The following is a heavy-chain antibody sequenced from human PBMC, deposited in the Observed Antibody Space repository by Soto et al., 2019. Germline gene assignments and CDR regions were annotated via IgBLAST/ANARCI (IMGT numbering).Heavy chain of an antibody. J-gene: IGHJ4*02. D-gene: IGHD6-6*01. Sequence: QITLKESGPTLVKPTQTLTLTCTLSGFSLSTSGVDVGWIRQPPGKALEWPALIYWDDDKRYSPSLKSRLTITKDTSKNQVVLTMTNMDPLDTATYYCAHRRPYSNSPEYFFDYWGQGTLVTVSS. CDR2: IYWDDDK. CDR1: GFSLSTSGVD. V-gene: IGHV2-5*02. CDR3: AHRRPYSNSPEYFFDY.